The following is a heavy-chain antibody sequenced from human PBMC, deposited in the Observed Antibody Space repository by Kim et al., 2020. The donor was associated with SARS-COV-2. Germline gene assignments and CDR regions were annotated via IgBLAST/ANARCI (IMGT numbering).Heavy chain of an antibody. CDR3: ARDPGGAISFFDY. Sequence: ASVKVSCKASGYTFSDSYLHWVRQAPGQGLEWMGRVNPKTGGTKESQKFQGRVTMTTDTSISTAYMELRSLRYDDTAVYFCARDPGGAISFFDYWGQGTLVAVSA. CDR2: VNPKTGGT. J-gene: IGHJ4*02. CDR1: GYTFSDSY. D-gene: IGHD1-26*01. V-gene: IGHV1-2*06.